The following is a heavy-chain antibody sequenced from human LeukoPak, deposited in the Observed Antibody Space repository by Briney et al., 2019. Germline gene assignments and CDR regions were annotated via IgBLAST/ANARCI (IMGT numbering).Heavy chain of an antibody. CDR1: GYTFTSYD. Sequence: ASVTVSCKASGYTFTSYDINWVRQATGQGLEWMGWMNPNSGNTGYAQKFQGRVTMTRNTSISTAYMELSSLRSEDTAVYYCARDLSSSWLGYYYYYYGMDVWGQGTTVTVSS. CDR3: ARDLSSSWLGYYYYYYGMDV. V-gene: IGHV1-8*01. D-gene: IGHD6-13*01. J-gene: IGHJ6*02. CDR2: MNPNSGNT.